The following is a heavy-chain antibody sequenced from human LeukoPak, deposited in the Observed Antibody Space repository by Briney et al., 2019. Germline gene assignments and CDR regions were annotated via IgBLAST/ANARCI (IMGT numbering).Heavy chain of an antibody. CDR3: AKGICSGGSCSTDY. V-gene: IGHV3-30*02. CDR2: IRYDGSDK. CDR1: GFTFNNYG. D-gene: IGHD2-15*01. Sequence: PGGSLRLSCAASGFTFNNYGMHWVRQTPGKGLEWVAFIRYDGSDKYYADSVKGRFTISRDNSKNTLYLQMNSLRAEDTAVYYCAKGICSGGSCSTDYWGQGTLVTVSS. J-gene: IGHJ4*02.